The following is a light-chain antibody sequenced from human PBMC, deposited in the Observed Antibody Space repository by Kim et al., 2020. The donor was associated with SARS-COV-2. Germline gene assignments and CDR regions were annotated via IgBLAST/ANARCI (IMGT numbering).Light chain of an antibody. J-gene: IGKJ1*01. Sequence: PGERATLSCTASQGISSNSAWYQQNPGQAPRLLISAASTRANGIPVRLSGGGFGKDFTLTISSLQSEDFAVYYGQQYDKRPRRFGQGTKA. V-gene: IGKV3-15*01. CDR1: QGISSN. CDR2: AAS. CDR3: QQYDKRPRR.